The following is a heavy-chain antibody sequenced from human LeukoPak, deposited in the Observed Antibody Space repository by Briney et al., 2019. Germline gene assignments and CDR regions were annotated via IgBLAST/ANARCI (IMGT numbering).Heavy chain of an antibody. D-gene: IGHD5/OR15-5a*01. CDR1: GFTVSSNY. CDR2: IYSGGST. V-gene: IGHV3-66*01. CDR3: AKVVSTNWFDP. J-gene: IGHJ5*02. Sequence: GGSLRLSCAASGFTVSSNYMSWVRQAPGKGLEWVSVIYSGGSTYYADSVKGRFTISGDNSKNTLYLQMNSLRAEDTAVYYCAKVVSTNWFDPWGQGTLVTVSS.